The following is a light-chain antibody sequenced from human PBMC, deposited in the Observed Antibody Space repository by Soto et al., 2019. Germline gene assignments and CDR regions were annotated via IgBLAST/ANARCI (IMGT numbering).Light chain of an antibody. V-gene: IGKV3-15*01. J-gene: IGKJ5*01. CDR1: QSVSSN. CDR2: GAF. CDR3: QQYNNWPPIT. Sequence: ETVMTQSPSTLSVSPGGRATLSCRASQSVSSNLAWYQQKPGQAPRLLIYGAFTRVNGIAARFSGSGSGTAFTHTISSLQSEDFAVYYCQQYNNWPPITFGQGTRLEIK.